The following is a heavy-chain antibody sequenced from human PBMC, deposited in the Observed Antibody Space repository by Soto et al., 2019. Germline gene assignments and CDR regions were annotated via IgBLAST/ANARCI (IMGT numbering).Heavy chain of an antibody. CDR2: IYYSGST. D-gene: IGHD2-2*01. CDR3: AGSYKEYQLLFCEC. J-gene: IGHJ4*02. CDR1: GGSISSYY. V-gene: IGHV4-59*01. Sequence: NPSETLSLTCTVSGGSISSYYWSWIRQPPGKGLEWIGYIYYSGSTNYNPSLKSRVTISVDTSKNQFSLKLSSVTAADTAVYYCAGSYKEYQLLFCECWGQGTLVTVSS.